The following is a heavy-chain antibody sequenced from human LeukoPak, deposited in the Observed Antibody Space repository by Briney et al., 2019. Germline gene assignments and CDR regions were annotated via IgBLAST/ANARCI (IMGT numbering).Heavy chain of an antibody. CDR1: GYTFTDNA. J-gene: IGHJ3*01. CDR3: ARGYQGTFDV. V-gene: IGHV1-3*04. D-gene: IGHD2-2*01. Sequence: ASVKVSCKASGYTFTDNAMHWVRQAPGQSLEWLGWIFTDNGNTKYSQKFQDRVTITRVTSASTVYMELSSLRSEDTAVYYCARGYQGTFDVWGQGTTVFVSS. CDR2: IFTDNGNT.